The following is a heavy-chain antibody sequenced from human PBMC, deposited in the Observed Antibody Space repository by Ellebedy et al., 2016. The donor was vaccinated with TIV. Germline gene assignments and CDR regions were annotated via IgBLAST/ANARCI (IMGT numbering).Heavy chain of an antibody. J-gene: IGHJ3*02. Sequence: AASVKVSCKASGYTFTGYYMHWVRQAPGQGLEWMGWINPNSGGENYAQKFQGWVTMTRDTSISTAYMELSRLRSDDTAVYYCARGYYASGSYPASDIWGQGTMVTVSS. V-gene: IGHV1-2*04. D-gene: IGHD3-10*01. CDR1: GYTFTGYY. CDR2: INPNSGGE. CDR3: ARGYYASGSYPASDI.